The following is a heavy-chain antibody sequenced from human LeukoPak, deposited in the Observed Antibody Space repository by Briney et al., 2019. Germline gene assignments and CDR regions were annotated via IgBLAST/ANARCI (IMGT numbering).Heavy chain of an antibody. CDR2: ISGSGGST. D-gene: IGHD3-9*01. CDR1: GFTFSSYA. J-gene: IGHJ4*02. V-gene: IGHV3-23*01. CDR3: AKGASGPLRYFDWSTYYFDY. Sequence: PGGSLRLSCAASGFTFSSYAMSWVRQAPGKGLEWVSAISGSGGSTYYADSVKGRFTISRGNSKNTLYLQMNSLRAEDTAVYYCAKGASGPLRYFDWSTYYFDYWGQGTLVTVSS.